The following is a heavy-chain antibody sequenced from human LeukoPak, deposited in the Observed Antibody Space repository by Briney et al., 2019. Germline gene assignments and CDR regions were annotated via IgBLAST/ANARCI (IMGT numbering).Heavy chain of an antibody. J-gene: IGHJ4*02. Sequence: PGGSLRLSCTASGFTFNSYAMSWVRQPPGKGLEWVSGISGRGGITYYADSVKGRFTISRDNSKNTLYLQLSSLRADDTAVYFCAKDRSQLGSSSFPLDSWGQGILVTVSS. CDR2: ISGRGGIT. CDR1: GFTFNSYA. D-gene: IGHD6-6*01. V-gene: IGHV3-23*01. CDR3: AKDRSQLGSSSFPLDS.